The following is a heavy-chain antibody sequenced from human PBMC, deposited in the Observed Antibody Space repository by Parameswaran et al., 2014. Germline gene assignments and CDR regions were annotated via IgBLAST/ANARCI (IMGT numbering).Heavy chain of an antibody. J-gene: IGHJ6*02. CDR2: IYYTGRT. D-gene: IGHD5-18*01. CDR3: ARDGYSFGNYYYGLQV. Sequence: RWIRQPPGKGLEYLGQIYYTGRTDYNPSLRSRLTISLDVSENRFSLRLTSVTAADTGVYYCARDGYSFGNYYYGLQVWGQGTTVTVSS. V-gene: IGHV4-30-4*01.